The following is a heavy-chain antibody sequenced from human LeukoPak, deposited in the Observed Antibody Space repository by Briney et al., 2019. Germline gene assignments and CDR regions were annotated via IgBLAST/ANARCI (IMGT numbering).Heavy chain of an antibody. CDR2: IYHNGST. Sequence: PSETLSLTCAVSGGIISSSHWWSWVRQPPGRGLEWIGQIYHNGSTNYNPPLKSRVTISVDKSKNQFSLKLSSVTAADTAVYHCARKWEPFSFFDYWGQGALVTVSS. CDR3: ARKWEPFSFFDY. J-gene: IGHJ4*02. V-gene: IGHV4-4*02. CDR1: GGIISSSHW. D-gene: IGHD1-26*01.